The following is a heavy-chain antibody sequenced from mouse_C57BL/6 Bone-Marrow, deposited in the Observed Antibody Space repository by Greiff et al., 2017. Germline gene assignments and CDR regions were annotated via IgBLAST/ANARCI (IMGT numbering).Heavy chain of an antibody. CDR2: IHPNSGST. CDR3: ARCRSGDFDY. J-gene: IGHJ2*01. CDR1: GYTFTSYL. V-gene: IGHV1-64*01. D-gene: IGHD1-3*01. Sequence: QVQLQQPGAELVKPGASVKLSCKASGYTFTSYLMHWVKQRPGQGLEWIGMIHPNSGSTNYNEKFKSKATLTVDKSSSTAYMQLSSLTSEDSAVYYCARCRSGDFDYWGQGTTLTVSS.